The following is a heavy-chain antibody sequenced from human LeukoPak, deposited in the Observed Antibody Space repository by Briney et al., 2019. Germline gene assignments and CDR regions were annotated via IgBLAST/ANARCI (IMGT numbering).Heavy chain of an antibody. V-gene: IGHV4-34*01. CDR3: ARGVISWFDP. D-gene: IGHD2-21*01. CDR1: GGSFSGYY. Sequence: SETLSLTCAVYGGSFSGYYWSWVRQPPEKGLEWIGEINHSGSTNYNPSLESRVTMSLDTSTNQFSLKLSSVTAADTAVYYCARGVISWFDPWGQGTLVTVSS. CDR2: INHSGST. J-gene: IGHJ5*02.